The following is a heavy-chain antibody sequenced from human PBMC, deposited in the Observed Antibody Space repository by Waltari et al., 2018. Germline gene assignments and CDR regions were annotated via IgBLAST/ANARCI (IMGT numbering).Heavy chain of an antibody. Sequence: EVQLLESGGGLVQPGGSLRLSCAASGFTFSSYAMSWVRQAPGKGLEWVSAISGSGGSTYYADSVKGRFTISRDKSKNTLYLQMNSLRAEDTAVYYCANAEEDTYYEGWGRAFQHWGQGTLVTVSS. CDR2: ISGSGGST. V-gene: IGHV3-23*01. CDR1: GFTFSSYA. CDR3: ANAEEDTYYEGWGRAFQH. J-gene: IGHJ1*01. D-gene: IGHD3-10*01.